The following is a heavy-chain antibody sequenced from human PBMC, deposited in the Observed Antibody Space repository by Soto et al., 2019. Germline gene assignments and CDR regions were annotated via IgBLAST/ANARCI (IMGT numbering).Heavy chain of an antibody. V-gene: IGHV3-30*18. CDR2: ISYDGSNK. D-gene: IGHD1-26*01. J-gene: IGHJ4*02. CDR3: AKGTYSGSYLAY. Sequence: GGSLRLSCAASGFTFSSYGMHWVRQAPGKGLEWVAVISYDGSNKYYADSVKGRFTISRDNSKNTLYLQMNSLRAEDTAVYYCAKGTYSGSYLAYWGQGTLVTVSS. CDR1: GFTFSSYG.